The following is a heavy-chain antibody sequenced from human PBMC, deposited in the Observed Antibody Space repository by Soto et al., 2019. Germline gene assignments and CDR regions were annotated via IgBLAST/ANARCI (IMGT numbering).Heavy chain of an antibody. J-gene: IGHJ4*02. CDR1: GYTFTTYG. V-gene: IGHV1-18*01. CDR3: ATDHDYDSSGYYFGC. Sequence: QVQLVQSGAEVKKPGASVKVSCKASGYTFTTYGISWVRQAPGQGLEWMGGISPYNGNINYAQKVQGRVTMTTDTATSTAYMELGGLRSDDTAVYYCATDHDYDSSGYYFGCWGQGTLVTVSS. CDR2: ISPYNGNI. D-gene: IGHD3-22*01.